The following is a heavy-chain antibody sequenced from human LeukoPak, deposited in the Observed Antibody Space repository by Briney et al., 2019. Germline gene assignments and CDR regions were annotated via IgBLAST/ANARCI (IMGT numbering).Heavy chain of an antibody. CDR2: IYYSGST. Sequence: SETLSLTCTVSGGSISTYYWSWIRQPPGKALEWIGYIYYSGSTKYNPSLNSRVTISIDTSKKQFSLKLSSVTAADTAVYYCARTHDSSGYYYDPEYYFDYWGQGTLVTVSS. CDR3: ARTHDSSGYYYDPEYYFDY. CDR1: GGSISTYY. J-gene: IGHJ4*02. V-gene: IGHV4-59*01. D-gene: IGHD3-22*01.